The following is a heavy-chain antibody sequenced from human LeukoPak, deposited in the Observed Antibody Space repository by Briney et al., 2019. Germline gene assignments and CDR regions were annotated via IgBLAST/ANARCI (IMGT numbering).Heavy chain of an antibody. J-gene: IGHJ4*02. Sequence: GGSLRLSCAASGFSFSSFSMNWVRQAPGKGLEWVSYISGGSSFTYYVDSVKGRFTISRDNAKNSLYLQMNSLRAEDTAVYYCARDLGYSSGPNYRGQGTRVTVSS. CDR3: ARDLGYSSGPNY. V-gene: IGHV3-21*01. CDR2: ISGGSSFT. D-gene: IGHD6-19*01. CDR1: GFSFSSFS.